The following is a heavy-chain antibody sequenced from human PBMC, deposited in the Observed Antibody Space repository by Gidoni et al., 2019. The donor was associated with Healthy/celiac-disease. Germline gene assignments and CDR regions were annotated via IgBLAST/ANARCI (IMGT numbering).Heavy chain of an antibody. CDR1: GFSLSHARMG. Sequence: QVTLKESGPVLVKPTETLTLTSTVSGFSLSHARMGVSWSRQPPGKALEWLAHIFSNDEKSYSTSLKSRLTISKDTSKSQVVLTRTNMDPVDTATYYCARIHLPDYDYVWGSYRYSGGYYYYYGMDVWGQGTTVTVSS. J-gene: IGHJ6*02. CDR2: IFSNDEK. V-gene: IGHV2-26*01. CDR3: ARIHLPDYDYVWGSYRYSGGYYYYYGMDV. D-gene: IGHD3-16*02.